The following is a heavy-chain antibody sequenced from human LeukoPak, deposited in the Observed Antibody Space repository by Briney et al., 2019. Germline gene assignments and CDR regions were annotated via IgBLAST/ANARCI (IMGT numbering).Heavy chain of an antibody. V-gene: IGHV3-7*03. J-gene: IGHJ3*01. CDR3: ARSSYSSSSSV. CDR1: GFTFSGFW. Sequence: GGSLRLSCAVSGFTFSGFWMSWSRQAPGKGLEWVASINSDGSEGYYADVVKGRFTTSRDNAKNSLYLQINSLRAEDTAVYYCARSSYSSSSSVWGQGTMVTVSS. CDR2: INSDGSEG. D-gene: IGHD6-6*01.